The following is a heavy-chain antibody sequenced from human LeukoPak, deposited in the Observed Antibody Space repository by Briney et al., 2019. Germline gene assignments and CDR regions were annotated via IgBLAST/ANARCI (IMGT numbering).Heavy chain of an antibody. Sequence: ASQTLSLTCTVSGGSISSGSYYWSWIRQPAGEGLEWIGRIYPSGSTNYNPSLKSRVTISVDMSKNRFSLKLSSVTAADTAVYYCARDSHYYYYAMDVWGQGTTVTVSS. CDR2: IYPSGST. CDR3: ARDSHYYYYAMDV. V-gene: IGHV4-61*02. CDR1: GGSISSGSYY. J-gene: IGHJ6*02.